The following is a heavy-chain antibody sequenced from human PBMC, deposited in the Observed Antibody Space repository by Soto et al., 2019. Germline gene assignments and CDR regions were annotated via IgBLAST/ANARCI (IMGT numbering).Heavy chain of an antibody. J-gene: IGHJ4*02. CDR1: GFTFSNAW. Sequence: GGSLRLSCAASGFTFSNAWMSWVRQAPGKGLEWVGRIKSKTDGGTTDYAAPVKGRFTISRDDSKNTLYLQMNSLKTEDTAVYYCTTRGRLRYYYDSSGYSDYWGQGTLVTVSS. CDR3: TTRGRLRYYYDSSGYSDY. D-gene: IGHD3-22*01. CDR2: IKSKTDGGTT. V-gene: IGHV3-15*01.